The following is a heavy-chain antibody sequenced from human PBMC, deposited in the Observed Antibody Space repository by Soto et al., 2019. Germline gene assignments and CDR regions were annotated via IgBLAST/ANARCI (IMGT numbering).Heavy chain of an antibody. V-gene: IGHV3-30*18. D-gene: IGHD1-7*01. CDR2: ITYDGSFQ. J-gene: IGHJ4*02. Sequence: PGGSLRLSCRASGFNFDNYGMHWVRQAPGKGLEWVAVITYDGSFQYYADSVKGRFTISRDNSKNTLSLHLNTLKPEDTAVYHFAKDRVGGTFYTPLAFWGQGTLVTVSS. CDR1: GFNFDNYG. CDR3: AKDRVGGTFYTPLAF.